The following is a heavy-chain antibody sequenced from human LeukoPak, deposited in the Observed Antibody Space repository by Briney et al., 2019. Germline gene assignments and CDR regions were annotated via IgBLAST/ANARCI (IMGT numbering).Heavy chain of an antibody. CDR2: IYSGGTT. CDR3: ASSVGDSRSSNWFDP. CDR1: GFAVSSNY. J-gene: IGHJ5*02. V-gene: IGHV3-66*01. Sequence: GGSLRLSCAASGFAVSSNYMTWVRQAPGKGLEWVSVIYSGGTTYYADSVKGRFIISRDNSKNTLYLQMNSLRAEDTAVYYCASSVGDSRSSNWFDPWGQGTLVTVSS. D-gene: IGHD6-6*01.